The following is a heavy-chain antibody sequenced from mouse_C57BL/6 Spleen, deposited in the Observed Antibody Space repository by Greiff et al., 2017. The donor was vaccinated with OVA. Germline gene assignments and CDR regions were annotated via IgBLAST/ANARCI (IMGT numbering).Heavy chain of an antibody. D-gene: IGHD1-1*01. CDR3: AKNMGGYGSSSEGYYAMDY. V-gene: IGHV2-5*01. Sequence: VKLQQSGPGLVQPSQSLSITCTVSGFSLTSYGVHWVRQSPGKGLEWLGVIWRGGSTDYNAAFMSRLSITKDNSKSQVFFKMNSLQADDTAIYYCAKNMGGYGSSSEGYYAMDYWGQGTSVTVSS. J-gene: IGHJ4*01. CDR2: IWRGGST. CDR1: GFSLTSYG.